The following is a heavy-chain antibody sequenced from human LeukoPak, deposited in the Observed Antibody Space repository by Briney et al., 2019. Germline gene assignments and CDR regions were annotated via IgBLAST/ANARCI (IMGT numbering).Heavy chain of an antibody. CDR1: GYTFTGYY. CDR2: INPNSGGT. CDR3: ARTVAGSYYFDY. V-gene: IGHV1-2*02. D-gene: IGHD6-19*01. Sequence: ASVNVTCKASGYTFTGYYMHWVRQAPGQGLEWMGWINPNSGGTNYAQKFQGRVTMTRDTSISTAYMELSRLRSDDTAVYYCARTVAGSYYFDYWGQGTLVTVSS. J-gene: IGHJ4*02.